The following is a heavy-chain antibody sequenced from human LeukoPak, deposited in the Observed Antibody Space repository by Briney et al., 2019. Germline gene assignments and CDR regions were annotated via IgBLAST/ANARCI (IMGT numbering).Heavy chain of an antibody. J-gene: IGHJ6*02. Sequence: SQTLSLTCTVSGGPISSGDYYWSWIRQPAGKGLEWIGRIYPSGGTKYNPSLKSRVTMSIDTSKSQFSLKVTSVTAADTAAYYCARDRGDYGDLPSYYYGLDVWGQGTTVTVSS. CDR2: IYPSGGT. V-gene: IGHV4-61*02. CDR3: ARDRGDYGDLPSYYYGLDV. D-gene: IGHD4-17*01. CDR1: GGPISSGDYY.